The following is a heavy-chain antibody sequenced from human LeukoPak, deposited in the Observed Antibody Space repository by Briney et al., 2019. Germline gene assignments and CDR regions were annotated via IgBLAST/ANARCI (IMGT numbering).Heavy chain of an antibody. V-gene: IGHV3-20*04. J-gene: IGHJ4*02. CDR3: AKDREKPSQFDY. Sequence: GGSPRLSCAASGFTFDDYGMSWVRQGPGKGLEWVSAINRNGDSTGYADSVKGRFTISRDNAKNTLFLQMTSLRVEDTAVYYCAKDREKPSQFDYWGQGTLVTVSS. CDR2: INRNGDST. CDR1: GFTFDDYG.